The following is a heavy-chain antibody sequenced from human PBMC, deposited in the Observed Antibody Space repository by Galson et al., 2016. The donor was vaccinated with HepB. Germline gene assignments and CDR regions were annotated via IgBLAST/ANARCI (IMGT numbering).Heavy chain of an antibody. J-gene: IGHJ6*03. CDR2: INDGGNT. CDR3: ARARVQPRKSFRYFYYMDV. CDR1: GGSPSGSY. D-gene: IGHD1-1*01. Sequence: SETLSLTCGVYGGSPSGSYWRWIRQTPGKGLEWIGEINDGGNTNYNPPLKSRVTVSIDTSKNQFSLRLSSVTAADTAVYYCARARVQPRKSFRYFYYMDVWGKGTTVTVSS. V-gene: IGHV4-34*01.